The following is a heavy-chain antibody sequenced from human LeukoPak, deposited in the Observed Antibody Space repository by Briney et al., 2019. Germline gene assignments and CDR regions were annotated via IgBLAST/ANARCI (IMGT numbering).Heavy chain of an antibody. CDR2: ITPIFGTA. D-gene: IGHD3-22*01. J-gene: IGHJ4*02. Sequence: ASVKVSCKASGGTFSSYAISWVRQAPGQGLEWMGGITPIFGTANYAQKFQGRVTITAGESTSTAYMELSSLRSEDTAVYYCASLQHYYDSSGYYYPPSDYWGQGTLVTVSS. CDR3: ASLQHYYDSSGYYYPPSDY. V-gene: IGHV1-69*13. CDR1: GGTFSSYA.